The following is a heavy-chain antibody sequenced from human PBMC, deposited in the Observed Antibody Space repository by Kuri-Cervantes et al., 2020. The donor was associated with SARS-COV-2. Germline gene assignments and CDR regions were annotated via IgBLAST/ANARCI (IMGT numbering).Heavy chain of an antibody. D-gene: IGHD3-22*01. Sequence: GESLKISCAASGFTFSSYGMHWVRQAPGKGLEWVAVISYDGSNKYYADSVKGRFTISRDNSKNTLYLQMNSLRAEDTAVYYCAKGGDMTVVVILRYWGQGTLVTVSS. J-gene: IGHJ4*02. CDR2: ISYDGSNK. V-gene: IGHV3-30*18. CDR3: AKGGDMTVVVILRY. CDR1: GFTFSSYG.